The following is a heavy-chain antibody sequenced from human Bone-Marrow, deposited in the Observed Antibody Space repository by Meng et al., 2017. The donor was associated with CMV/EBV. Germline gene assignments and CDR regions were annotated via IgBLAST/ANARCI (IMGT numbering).Heavy chain of an antibody. V-gene: IGHV4-4*07. CDR2: IQVIGHT. CDR1: GASIKNYN. J-gene: IGHJ4*02. CDR3: AGSRPGGGACDY. Sequence: QVQLHEPGPGLGTPSATLSITCIVSGASIKNYNWNWVRQPAGQGLEWIGLIQVIGHTVYNPSLKSRVTVSLDASKSQFSLTLNSVTAADTATYYCAGSRPGGGACDYWGQGILVTVSS. D-gene: IGHD3-16*01.